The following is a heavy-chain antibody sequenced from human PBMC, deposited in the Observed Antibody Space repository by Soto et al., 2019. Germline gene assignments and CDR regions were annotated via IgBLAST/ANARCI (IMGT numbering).Heavy chain of an antibody. Sequence: QVQLAQSGAEERKPGASVKVSCEATGYTFTAYAMHWVRQAPGQRLEWMGWINPANGNTKYSQKFQGRLTITSDTSANTVYMDLNSLTSEDTAMYYSTRSAISPSGGLIGPFAYWGQGNRVTVSS. V-gene: IGHV1-3*05. D-gene: IGHD3-16*02. J-gene: IGHJ4*02. CDR3: TRSAISPSGGLIGPFAY. CDR2: INPANGNT. CDR1: GYTFTAYA.